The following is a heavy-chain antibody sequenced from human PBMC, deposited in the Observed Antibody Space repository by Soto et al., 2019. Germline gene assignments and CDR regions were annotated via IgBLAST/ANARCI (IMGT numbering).Heavy chain of an antibody. Sequence: SETLSLTCTVSGDSISSADYYWSWIRQPPGKGLEWIGYIYYSGSTNYNPSLKSRVTISVDTSKNQFSLKLSSVTAADTAVYYCARDKVGASSYYYYYGMDVWGQGTTVTVSS. V-gene: IGHV4-61*08. CDR3: ARDKVGASSYYYYYGMDV. CDR2: IYYSGST. D-gene: IGHD1-26*01. CDR1: GDSISSADYY. J-gene: IGHJ6*02.